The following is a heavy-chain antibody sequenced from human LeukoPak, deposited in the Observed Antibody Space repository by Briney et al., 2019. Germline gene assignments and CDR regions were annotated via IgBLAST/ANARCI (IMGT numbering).Heavy chain of an antibody. J-gene: IGHJ5*02. CDR2: ISDNGGSI. Sequence: GGTLRLSCAASGFTFSSFGMTWVRQAPGKGLEWISAISDNGGSIFYADSVKGRFTISRDNSKNSLYLQMNSLRADDTAVYYCVKIAPDLPWGQGTLVTVSS. V-gene: IGHV3-23*01. CDR3: VKIAPDLP. CDR1: GFTFSSFG. D-gene: IGHD2-21*01.